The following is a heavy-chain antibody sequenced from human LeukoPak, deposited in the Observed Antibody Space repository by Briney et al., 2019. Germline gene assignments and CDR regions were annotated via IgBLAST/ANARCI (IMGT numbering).Heavy chain of an antibody. V-gene: IGHV3-30*03. J-gene: IGHJ4*02. D-gene: IGHD6-19*01. CDR1: GFTFSSYG. CDR2: ISYDGSNK. Sequence: GGSLRLSCAASGFTFSSYGMHWVRQAPGKGLEWVAVISYDGSNKYYADSVKGRFTISRDNAKNSLYLQMNSLRAEDTAVYYCARGRQWLEGSFDYWGQGTLVTVSS. CDR3: ARGRQWLEGSFDY.